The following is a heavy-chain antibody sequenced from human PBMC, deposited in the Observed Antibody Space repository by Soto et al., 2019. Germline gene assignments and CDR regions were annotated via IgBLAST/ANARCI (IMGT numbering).Heavy chain of an antibody. CDR1: GFPFANFV. D-gene: IGHD3-10*01. V-gene: IGHV3-49*03. Sequence: PGGSLRLSCTGSGFPFANFVMSWFRQAPGKGLEWVGFIRSQPYGGTTQYAASVRGRFTISRDDSKGIAYLQMNSLKSEDSGVYYCIGSFPFWGQGTRVTVSS. CDR3: IGSFPF. J-gene: IGHJ1*01. CDR2: IRSQPYGGTT.